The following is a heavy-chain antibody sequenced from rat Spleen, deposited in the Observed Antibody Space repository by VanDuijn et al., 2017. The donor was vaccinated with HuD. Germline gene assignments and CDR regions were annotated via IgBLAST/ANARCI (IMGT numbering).Heavy chain of an antibody. J-gene: IGHJ4*01. Sequence: EVQLVESGGDSVQPGRSLTLSCAASGLTFNYYGINWIRQAPTEGLEWVAFISPDGHSTYYRDSVKGRFTISRDNAKSTLSLQMNILRSEDTATYYCTRAMYTTDYYYAKGYYVMDAWGQGASVTVSS. CDR3: TRAMYTTDYYYAKGYYVMDA. CDR1: GLTFNYYG. D-gene: IGHD1-6*01. CDR2: ISPDGHST. V-gene: IGHV5-19*01.